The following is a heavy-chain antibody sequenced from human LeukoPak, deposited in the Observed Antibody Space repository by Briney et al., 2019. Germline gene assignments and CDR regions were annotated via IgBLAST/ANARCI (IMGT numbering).Heavy chain of an antibody. V-gene: IGHV3-21*01. CDR1: GFTFSSYS. Sequence: GGSLRLSCAASGFTFSSYSMNWVRQAPGKGLEWVSSISSSSSYIYYADSVKGRFTISRDNAKNSLYLQMNSLRAEDTAVYYCARVDIVVVPAAIPPFDHWGQGILVTVSS. J-gene: IGHJ4*02. CDR3: ARVDIVVVPAAIPPFDH. CDR2: ISSSSSYI. D-gene: IGHD2-2*02.